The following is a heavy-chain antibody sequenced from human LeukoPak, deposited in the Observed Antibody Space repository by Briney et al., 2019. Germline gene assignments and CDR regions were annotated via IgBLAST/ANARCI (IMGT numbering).Heavy chain of an antibody. V-gene: IGHV3-30*18. Sequence: GGSLRLSCAASGFTFSNYGMHWVRQAPGKGLEWVALISYDERNKFYVDSVKGRFTISRDNSKNTLYLQMNSPRADDTAVYHCAKDGDRDGYNYADYWGQGTLVTVSS. D-gene: IGHD5-24*01. CDR2: ISYDERNK. CDR1: GFTFSNYG. J-gene: IGHJ4*02. CDR3: AKDGDRDGYNYADY.